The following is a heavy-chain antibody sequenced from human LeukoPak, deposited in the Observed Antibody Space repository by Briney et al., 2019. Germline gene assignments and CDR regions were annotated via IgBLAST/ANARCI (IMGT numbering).Heavy chain of an antibody. CDR3: ARGYSTRMKHSYYYYYYMDV. J-gene: IGHJ6*03. CDR2: ISSSSSYI. D-gene: IGHD2-2*01. CDR1: GFTFSSYS. Sequence: GGSLRLSRAAPGFTFSSYSMNWVRQAPGKGLEWVSSISSSSSYIYYADSVKGRFTISRDSAKNSLYLQMNSLRAEDTAVYYCARGYSTRMKHSYYYYYYMDVWGKGTTVTVSS. V-gene: IGHV3-21*04.